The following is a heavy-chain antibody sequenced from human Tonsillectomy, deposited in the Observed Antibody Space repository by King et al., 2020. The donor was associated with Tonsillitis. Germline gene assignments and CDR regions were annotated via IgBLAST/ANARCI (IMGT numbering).Heavy chain of an antibody. CDR3: AATATPLSHFDY. J-gene: IGHJ4*02. D-gene: IGHD6-25*01. Sequence: VQLVESGGGVVQPGGSLRLSGAASGFTFSSYGMHWVRQAPGKGLEWVAFIRYDGSIKYYADTVKGRFTISRDNSKNTLYLQMKSLRAEDTAAYYCAATATPLSHFDYWGQGTLVTVSS. CDR2: IRYDGSIK. CDR1: GFTFSSYG. V-gene: IGHV3-30*02.